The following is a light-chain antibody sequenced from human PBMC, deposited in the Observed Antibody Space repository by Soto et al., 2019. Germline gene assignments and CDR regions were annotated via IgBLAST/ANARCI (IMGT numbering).Light chain of an antibody. V-gene: IGLV1-40*01. CDR3: QSYDSSRVV. Sequence: QSVLTQPPSVSGAPGQRVTISCTGSSSNIGAGYDVHWYQQLPGTAPKLLFYGNSNRPSGVPDRFSGSKSGTSASLAITGLQAEDEADYYCQSYDSSRVVFGGGTKLTVL. J-gene: IGLJ2*01. CDR2: GNS. CDR1: SSNIGAGYD.